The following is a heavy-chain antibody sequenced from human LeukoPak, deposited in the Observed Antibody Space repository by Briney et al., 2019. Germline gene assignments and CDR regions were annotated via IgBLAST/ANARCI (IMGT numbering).Heavy chain of an antibody. CDR1: GFTFSSYG. Sequence: GGSLRLSCAASGFTFSSYGMHWVRQAPGKGLEWVAFIRYDGNNKYYADSVKGRFTISRDNAKNSLYLQMNSLRAEDTAVYYCARDKIVGATHFDYWGQGALVTVSS. CDR2: IRYDGNNK. V-gene: IGHV3-30*02. CDR3: ARDKIVGATHFDY. J-gene: IGHJ4*02. D-gene: IGHD1-26*01.